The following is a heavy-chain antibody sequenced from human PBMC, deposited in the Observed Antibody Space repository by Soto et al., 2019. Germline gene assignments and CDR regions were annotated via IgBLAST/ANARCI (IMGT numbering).Heavy chain of an antibody. CDR2: IKSKTDGGTT. CDR1: GFTFSNAW. V-gene: IGHV3-15*01. D-gene: IGHD5-12*01. CDR3: TPRVATIPILDY. J-gene: IGHJ4*02. Sequence: EVQLVESGGGLVKPGGSLRLSCAASGFTFSNAWMSWVRQAPGKGLEWVGRIKSKTDGGTTDYAAPVKGRFTISRDDSKNTLYLQMNSLKTEDTAVYYCTPRVATIPILDYWGQGTLVTVSS.